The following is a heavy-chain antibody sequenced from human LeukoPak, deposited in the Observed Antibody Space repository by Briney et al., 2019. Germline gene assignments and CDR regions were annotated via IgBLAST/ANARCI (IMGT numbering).Heavy chain of an antibody. J-gene: IGHJ4*02. V-gene: IGHV1-8*01. D-gene: IGHD4-17*01. CDR2: MNPNSGNT. CDR3: ARRDGDQPGFDY. Sequence: GASVKVSCKASGYTFTSYDINWVRQATGQGLEWMGWMNPNSGNTGYAQKFQGRVTMTTDTSTSTAYMELRSLRSDDTAVYYCARRDGDQPGFDYWGQGTLVTVSS. CDR1: GYTFTSYD.